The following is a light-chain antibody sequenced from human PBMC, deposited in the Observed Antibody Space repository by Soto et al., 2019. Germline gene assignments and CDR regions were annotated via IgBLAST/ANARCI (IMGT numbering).Light chain of an antibody. V-gene: IGLV1-51*01. CDR2: DNN. CDR3: GTWDSSLSAVV. J-gene: IGLJ2*01. CDR1: TSNIGNNY. Sequence: QSVLTQPPSVSAAPGQEVTISCSGSTSNIGNNYVSWYQQLPGTAPKLLIYDNNKRPSGIPDRFSGSKFGTSATLGITGLQTGDEADYYCGTWDSSLSAVVFGGGTKVTVL.